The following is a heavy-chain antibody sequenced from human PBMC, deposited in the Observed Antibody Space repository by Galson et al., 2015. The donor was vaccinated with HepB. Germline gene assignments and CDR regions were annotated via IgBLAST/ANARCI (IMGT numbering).Heavy chain of an antibody. V-gene: IGHV3-21*01. CDR1: GFTFSSYS. CDR3: ARAVVRGVKGPGFDY. J-gene: IGHJ4*02. D-gene: IGHD3-10*01. CDR2: ISSSSSYI. Sequence: SLRLSCAASGFTFSSYSMNWVRQAPGKGLEWVSSISSSSSYIYYADSVKGRFTISRDNAKNSLYLQMNSLRAEDTAVYYCARAVVRGVKGPGFDYWGQGTLVTVSS.